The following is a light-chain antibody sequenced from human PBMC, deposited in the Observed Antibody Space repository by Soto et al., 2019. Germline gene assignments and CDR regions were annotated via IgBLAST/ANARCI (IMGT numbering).Light chain of an antibody. Sequence: EIVMTQSPATLSVSPGERATFSCRASQSVSSNLAWYQQKPGQAPRLLIYGASIRATGIPARFSGSGSGTEFTLTISTLQSEDFAIYYCQQYYTYPRTFGQGTKVEIK. CDR3: QQYYTYPRT. J-gene: IGKJ1*01. CDR2: GAS. V-gene: IGKV3-15*01. CDR1: QSVSSN.